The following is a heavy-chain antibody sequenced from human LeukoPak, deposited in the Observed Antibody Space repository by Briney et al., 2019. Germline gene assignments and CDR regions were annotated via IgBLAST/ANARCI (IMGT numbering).Heavy chain of an antibody. V-gene: IGHV5-51*01. D-gene: IGHD6-13*01. CDR3: ARRRYPASGTHFDY. CDR2: IYPGDSDT. J-gene: IGHJ4*02. Sequence: GESLKISFQGSGYSFTSYWIGWVRPMPGKGLEWMGIIYPGDSDTTYSPSFQGQVTISADKSISTAYLQWSSLKASDTAMYYCARRRYPASGTHFDYWGQGTLVTVSS. CDR1: GYSFTSYW.